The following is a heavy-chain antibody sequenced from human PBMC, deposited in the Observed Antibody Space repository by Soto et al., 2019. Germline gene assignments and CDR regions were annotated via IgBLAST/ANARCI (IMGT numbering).Heavy chain of an antibody. CDR3: ARSAYYHDSNGYPLYFDN. D-gene: IGHD3-22*01. Sequence: QVQLVESGGGVVQPGRSLRLSCAASGFTFYSYAMHWVRQAPGQGLEWVTVISYDGSNKYYADSVTGRFTISRDNSKNTLYLQRKSLRDEDTAVYYCARSAYYHDSNGYPLYFDNWGQGTLVTVSS. J-gene: IGHJ4*02. V-gene: IGHV3-30*03. CDR1: GFTFYSYA. CDR2: ISYDGSNK.